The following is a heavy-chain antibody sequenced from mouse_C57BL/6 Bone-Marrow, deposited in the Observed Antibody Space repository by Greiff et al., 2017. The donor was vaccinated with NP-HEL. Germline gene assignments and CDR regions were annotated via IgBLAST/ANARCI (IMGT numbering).Heavy chain of an antibody. CDR2: IDPSDSYT. D-gene: IGHD4-1*01. Sequence: VQLQQPGAELVMPGASVKLSCKASGYTFTSYWMHWVKQRPGQGLEWIGEIDPSDSYTNYIQKFKGKSTLTVDKSSSTAYMQLSSLTSEDSAVYYCARGLTGTSFDYWGQGTTLTVSS. V-gene: IGHV1-69*01. CDR1: GYTFTSYW. CDR3: ARGLTGTSFDY. J-gene: IGHJ2*01.